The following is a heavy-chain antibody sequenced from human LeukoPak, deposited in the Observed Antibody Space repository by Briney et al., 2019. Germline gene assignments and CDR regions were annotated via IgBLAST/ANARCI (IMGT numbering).Heavy chain of an antibody. CDR2: IKSKTDGGTT. Sequence: GGSLRLSCAASGFTFSNAWMNWVRQAPGKGLEWVGRIKSKTDGGTTDYAAPVKGRFTISRDDSRHTLYLQVNSLKTENTAVYYCTTGNWGSFSYWGQGTLVTVSS. J-gene: IGHJ4*02. D-gene: IGHD7-27*01. CDR1: GFTFSNAW. V-gene: IGHV3-15*01. CDR3: TTGNWGSFSY.